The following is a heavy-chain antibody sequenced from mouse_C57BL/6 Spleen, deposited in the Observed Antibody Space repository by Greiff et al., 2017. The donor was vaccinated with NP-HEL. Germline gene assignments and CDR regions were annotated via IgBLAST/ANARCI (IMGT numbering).Heavy chain of an antibody. D-gene: IGHD1-1*01. CDR1: GYTFTSYW. Sequence: QVQLQQPGAELVKPGASVKMSCKASGYTFTSYWITWVQQRPGQGLEWIGYIYPGSGSTNYNEKFKSKATLPVDTSSSTAYMQLSSLTSEDSAVYYCSRSRTTVPSPLFDYWGQGTTPTVSS. CDR2: IYPGSGST. CDR3: SRSRTTVPSPLFDY. V-gene: IGHV1-55*01. J-gene: IGHJ2*01.